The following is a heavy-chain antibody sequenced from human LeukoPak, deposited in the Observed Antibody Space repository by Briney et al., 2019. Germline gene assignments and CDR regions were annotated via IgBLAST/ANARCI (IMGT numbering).Heavy chain of an antibody. J-gene: IGHJ6*02. D-gene: IGHD2-15*01. CDR2: ISGSGSNI. V-gene: IGHV3-11*01. CDR1: EFTFSDYY. Sequence: GGSLRLSCAASEFTFSDYYMSWIRQAPGKGLEWVSHISGSGSNIYYADSVKGRFSISRDNAKNSLYLQMDSLRVEDTAVYYCARDGGYCSGGWCYSGNFGYYYGMDVWGQGTTVTVSS. CDR3: ARDGGYCSGGWCYSGNFGYYYGMDV.